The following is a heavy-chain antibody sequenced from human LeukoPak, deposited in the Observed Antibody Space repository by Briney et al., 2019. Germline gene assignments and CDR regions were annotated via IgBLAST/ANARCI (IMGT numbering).Heavy chain of an antibody. CDR3: ARASKVEAFDV. D-gene: IGHD2-15*01. J-gene: IGHJ3*01. Sequence: RTGGSLRLCCAASGVTVSSTYMSWVRQAPGKGLERVSVSCGGSNTYKADSVKGRYTISRDNSKNTLFLQRNSLRGEDTAVYYCARASKVEAFDVWGQGTMVTVSS. CDR2: SCGGSNT. V-gene: IGHV3-66*01. CDR1: GVTVSSTY.